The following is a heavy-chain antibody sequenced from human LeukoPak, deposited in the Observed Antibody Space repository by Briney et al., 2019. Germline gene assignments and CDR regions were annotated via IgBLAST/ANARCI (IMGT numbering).Heavy chain of an antibody. CDR1: GYTVTGYY. D-gene: IGHD3-3*01. J-gene: IGHJ6*03. CDR2: INPNSGGT. CDR3: AREVPRITIFGVVSYYYYMDV. Sequence: GASVKVSCKGSGYTVTGYYMHWVRQAPGQGLEWMGWINPNSGGTNYAQKFQGRVTMTRDTSISTAYMELSRLRSDDTAVYYCAREVPRITIFGVVSYYYYMDVWGKGTTVTASS. V-gene: IGHV1-2*02.